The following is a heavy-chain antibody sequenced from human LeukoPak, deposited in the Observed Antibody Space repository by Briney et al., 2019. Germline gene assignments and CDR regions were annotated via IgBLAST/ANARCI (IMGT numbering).Heavy chain of an antibody. Sequence: QTGGSLRLSCAASGFTFSSQGMSWVRQAPGKGLEWVSVISGSGGNTYYADSVKGRFTISRDNSKNTLYLQMNSLRAEDTAVYYCAKGRARIAAASDYWGQGTLVTVSS. CDR3: AKGRARIAAASDY. CDR1: GFTFSSQG. V-gene: IGHV3-23*01. J-gene: IGHJ4*02. CDR2: ISGSGGNT. D-gene: IGHD6-13*01.